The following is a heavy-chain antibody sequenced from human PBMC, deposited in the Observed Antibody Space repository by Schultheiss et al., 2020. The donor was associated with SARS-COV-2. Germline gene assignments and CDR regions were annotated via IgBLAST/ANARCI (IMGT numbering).Heavy chain of an antibody. V-gene: IGHV3-21*01. D-gene: IGHD1-26*01. CDR2: ISTSSRYI. Sequence: GGSLRLSCAASGFTFSSYGMHWVRQAPGKGLEWVSSISTSSRYIYYADSVKGRFTISRDNAKNSLYLQMNSLRAEDTAVYYCAREKYSGSYYYYGMDVWGQGTTVTVSS. CDR3: AREKYSGSYYYYGMDV. J-gene: IGHJ6*02. CDR1: GFTFSSYG.